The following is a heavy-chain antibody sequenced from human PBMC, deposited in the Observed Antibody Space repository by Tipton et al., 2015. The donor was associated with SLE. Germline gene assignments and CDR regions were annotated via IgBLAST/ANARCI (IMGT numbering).Heavy chain of an antibody. CDR3: ARTNGGGATFFDY. V-gene: IGHV4-4*07. CDR1: GGSISSYY. CDR2: IYTNGST. J-gene: IGHJ4*02. Sequence: LSLTCPVSGGSISSYYWSWIRQPAGKGLEWIGCIYTNGSTNYNPSLKSRVTMSVDTSKNQFSLKLTSVIAADTAVYYCARTNGGGATFFDYWGQGTLVTVSS. D-gene: IGHD7-27*01.